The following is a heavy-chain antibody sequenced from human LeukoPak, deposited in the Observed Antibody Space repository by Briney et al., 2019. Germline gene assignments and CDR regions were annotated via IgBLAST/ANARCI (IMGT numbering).Heavy chain of an antibody. CDR1: GFTVSSNY. CDR3: ARLHYYDSPYFDY. J-gene: IGHJ4*02. CDR2: IYSGGST. V-gene: IGHV3-66*01. D-gene: IGHD3-22*01. Sequence: GGSLRLSCAASGFTVSSNYMTWVRQAPGKGLEWVSVIYSGGSTYYPDSVKGRFTISRDNAKNSLYLQMNSLRAEDTAVYYCARLHYYDSPYFDYWGQGTLVTVSS.